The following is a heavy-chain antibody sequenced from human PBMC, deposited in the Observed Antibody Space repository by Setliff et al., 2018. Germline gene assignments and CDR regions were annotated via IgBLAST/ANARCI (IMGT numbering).Heavy chain of an antibody. CDR2: IFPADSET. D-gene: IGHD3-10*01. CDR1: GYNFNSHW. J-gene: IGHJ4*02. V-gene: IGHV5-51*01. Sequence: GESLKISCATSGYNFNSHWIAWVRQVPGGGLEWMGLIFPADSETRYSPSFQGQVTLSVDKSITTAYLQWNRLKASDTAMYYCARQLKGGANYYSSGDYYYWGQGSQVTVSS. CDR3: ARQLKGGANYYSSGDYYY.